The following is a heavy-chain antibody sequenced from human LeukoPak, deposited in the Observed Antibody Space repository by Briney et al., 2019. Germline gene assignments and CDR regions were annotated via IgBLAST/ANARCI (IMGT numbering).Heavy chain of an antibody. J-gene: IGHJ4*02. D-gene: IGHD1-20*01. V-gene: IGHV3-74*01. CDR1: GFTFSNFW. Sequence: PGGSLRLSCAASGFTFSNFWMHWVRQAPGKGLVWVALIYGDGSFTRYADSVKGRFTNSRDDSKNTLFLQMNSLRAEDTAVYFCAKVKWKLIGYFDYWGQGTLVTVSS. CDR2: IYGDGSFT. CDR3: AKVKWKLIGYFDY.